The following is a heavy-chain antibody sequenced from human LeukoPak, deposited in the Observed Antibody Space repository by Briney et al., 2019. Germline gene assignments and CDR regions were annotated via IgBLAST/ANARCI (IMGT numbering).Heavy chain of an antibody. Sequence: GGSLRVSCAASGFTFRNAGMGWVRQAPGKGLEWVSSINENAAITKYADSVNGRFTISRDNSQNILYLQMYSLRAEDTAVYYCTTRHGDSSRRYYFDSWGQGTLVSVSS. J-gene: IGHJ4*02. D-gene: IGHD3-22*01. CDR1: GFTFRNAG. CDR2: INENAAIT. CDR3: TTRHGDSSRRYYFDS. V-gene: IGHV3-23*01.